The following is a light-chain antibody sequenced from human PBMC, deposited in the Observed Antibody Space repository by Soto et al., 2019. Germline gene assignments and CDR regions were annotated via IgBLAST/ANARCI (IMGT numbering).Light chain of an antibody. CDR2: DTS. CDR1: QSISSSY. J-gene: IGKJ4*01. V-gene: IGKV3-15*01. CDR3: QRYNNWPLT. Sequence: EIVLTQSPGTLSLSPGKRATLSCRASQSISSSYLAWYQQRPGQAPRLLIYDTSTRATGVPARFSGSRSGTEFTLTINSLQSEDFAVYYCQRYNNWPLTFGGGTKV.